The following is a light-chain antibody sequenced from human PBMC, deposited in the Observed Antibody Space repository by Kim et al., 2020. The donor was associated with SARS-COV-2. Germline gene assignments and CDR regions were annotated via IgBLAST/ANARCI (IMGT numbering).Light chain of an antibody. V-gene: IGKV3-20*01. CDR2: GAS. Sequence: SPGASATLSCRASQSVGSNYLAWYQQKPGQAPRLLIYGASSRATGIPDRFSGSGSGTDFTLTITRLEPEDFAVYYCQQYSSSPATFGQGTKVDIK. CDR3: QQYSSSPAT. CDR1: QSVGSNY. J-gene: IGKJ1*01.